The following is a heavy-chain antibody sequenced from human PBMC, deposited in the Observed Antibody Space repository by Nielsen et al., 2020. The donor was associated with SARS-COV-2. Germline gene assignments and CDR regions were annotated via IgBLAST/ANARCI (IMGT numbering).Heavy chain of an antibody. CDR2: IKQDGSEK. Sequence: GGSLRLSCVASGFTFSTYSMTWVRQAPGKGLEWVANIKQDGSEKYYVDSVKGRFTISRDNAKNSLYLQMNSLRAEDTAVYYCARSVLGGFDYWGQGTLVTVSS. V-gene: IGHV3-7*01. CDR1: GFTFSTYS. D-gene: IGHD3-16*01. J-gene: IGHJ4*02. CDR3: ARSVLGGFDY.